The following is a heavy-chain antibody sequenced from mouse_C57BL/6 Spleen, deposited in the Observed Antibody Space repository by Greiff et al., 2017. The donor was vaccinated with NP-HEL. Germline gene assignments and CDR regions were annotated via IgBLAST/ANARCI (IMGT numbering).Heavy chain of an antibody. D-gene: IGHD1-1*01. CDR3: AREPLGYYGSSYDFDY. CDR1: GYTFTDHT. CDR2: IYPRDGST. Sequence: QVQLQQSDAELVKPGASVKISCKVSGYTFTDHTIHWMKQRPEQGLEWIGYIYPRDGSTKYNEKFKGKATLTADKSSSTAYMQLNSLTSEDSAVYFCAREPLGYYGSSYDFDYWGQGTTLTVSS. J-gene: IGHJ2*01. V-gene: IGHV1-78*01.